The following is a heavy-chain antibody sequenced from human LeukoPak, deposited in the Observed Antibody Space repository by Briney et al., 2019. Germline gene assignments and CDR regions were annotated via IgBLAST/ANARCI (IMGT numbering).Heavy chain of an antibody. CDR3: ARDFRFGGYLWFDP. Sequence: SETLSLTCTVSGGSISSSSYYWGWIRQPPGTGLEWIGCIYYSGSTNYNPSLKSRVTISVDTSKNQFSLKLSSVTAADTAVYYCARDFRFGGYLWFDPWGQGTLVTVSS. J-gene: IGHJ5*02. CDR1: GGSISSSSYY. D-gene: IGHD3-16*01. CDR2: IYYSGST. V-gene: IGHV4-39*07.